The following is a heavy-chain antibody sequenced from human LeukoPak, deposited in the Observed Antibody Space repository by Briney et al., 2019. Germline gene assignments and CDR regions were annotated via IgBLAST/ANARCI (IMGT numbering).Heavy chain of an antibody. CDR3: AKNLRGNYDTLTAFDP. CDR2: ITGTAYKT. J-gene: IGHJ5*02. CDR1: GFIFSNYA. D-gene: IGHD3-9*01. Sequence: GGSLRLSCAASGFIFSNYAMAWVRQAPRKGLEWVSAITGTAYKTYYADSVKGRFTISRDNSKNTLYQQMNTLRAEDTAIYYCAKNLRGNYDTLTAFDPWGPGTLVTVSS. V-gene: IGHV3-23*01.